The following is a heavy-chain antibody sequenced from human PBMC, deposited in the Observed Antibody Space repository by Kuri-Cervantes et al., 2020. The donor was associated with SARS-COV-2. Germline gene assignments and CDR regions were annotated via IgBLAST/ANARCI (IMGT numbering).Heavy chain of an antibody. CDR2: IIPIFGTA. D-gene: IGHD3-3*01. V-gene: IGHV1-69*05. CDR1: RYTFTKYF. J-gene: IGHJ6*03. CDR3: ARAQSRYYDFWSGYYSGTKSYYYYYMDV. Sequence: SVKVSCKASRYTFTKYFTQWVRQAPGQGLEWMGGIIPIFGTANYAQKFQGRVTITTDESTSTAYMELSSLRSEDTAVYYCARAQSRYYDFWSGYYSGTKSYYYYYMDVWGKGTTVTVSS.